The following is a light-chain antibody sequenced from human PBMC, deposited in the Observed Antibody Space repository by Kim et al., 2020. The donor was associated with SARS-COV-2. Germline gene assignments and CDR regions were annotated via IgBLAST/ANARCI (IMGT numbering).Light chain of an antibody. CDR3: QQYGSSPRT. V-gene: IGKV3-20*01. CDR2: GAS. J-gene: IGKJ1*01. CDR1: ETISNSY. Sequence: CPGERATLSCRASETISNSYIAWYQQKRGQAPRLVIYGASSRATGIPDRFSGSGSGTDFTLTIRRLEPEDFAVYYCQQYGSSPRTFGQGTKVDIK.